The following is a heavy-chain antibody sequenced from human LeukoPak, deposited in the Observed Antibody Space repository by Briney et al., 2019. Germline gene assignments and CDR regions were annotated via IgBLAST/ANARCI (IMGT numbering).Heavy chain of an antibody. Sequence: ASVKVSCKASGYTFTSYGISWVRQAPGQGLEWMGWISAYNGNTNYAQKLQGRVTMTTDTSTSTAHMELRSLRSDDTAVYHCARASIAARPDNYMDVWGKGTTVTVSS. CDR2: ISAYNGNT. D-gene: IGHD6-6*01. J-gene: IGHJ6*03. V-gene: IGHV1-18*01. CDR1: GYTFTSYG. CDR3: ARASIAARPDNYMDV.